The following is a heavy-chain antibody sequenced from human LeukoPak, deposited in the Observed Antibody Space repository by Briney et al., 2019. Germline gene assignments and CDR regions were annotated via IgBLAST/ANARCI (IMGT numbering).Heavy chain of an antibody. Sequence: PGGSLRLSCVVSGFTFSSCPMSWVRQAPGKGLEWVSVISESGDVTHYADSMEGRFTISRDNTKNTLNLQMNGLRDEDTAIYYCARDSSHYLGSSDYWGQGALVTVSS. CDR3: ARDSSHYLGSSDY. CDR2: ISESGDVT. J-gene: IGHJ4*02. D-gene: IGHD6-6*01. CDR1: GFTFSSCP. V-gene: IGHV3-23*01.